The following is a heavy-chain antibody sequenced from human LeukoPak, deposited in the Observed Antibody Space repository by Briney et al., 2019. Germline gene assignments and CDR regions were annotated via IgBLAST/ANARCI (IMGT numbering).Heavy chain of an antibody. CDR2: ISGSGGST. J-gene: IGHJ4*02. D-gene: IGHD5-18*01. V-gene: IGHV3-23*01. Sequence: GGSLRLSCAASGFTFSSYAMSWVRQAPGEGLEWVSAISGSGGSTYYADSVRGRFTISRDNSKNTLYLQMNSLRAEDTAVYYCAKNKGYSYGFELDYWGQGTLVTVSS. CDR3: AKNKGYSYGFELDY. CDR1: GFTFSSYA.